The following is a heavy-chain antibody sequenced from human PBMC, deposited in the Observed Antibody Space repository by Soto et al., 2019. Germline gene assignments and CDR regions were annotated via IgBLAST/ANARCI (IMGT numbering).Heavy chain of an antibody. CDR1: GFTFSSYA. CDR3: ARAVRSDTAMVFGY. Sequence: VQLVESGGGLVKPGGSLRLSCAASGFTFSSYAISWVRQAPGQGLEWMGGIIPIFGTANYAQKFQGRVTITADESTSTAYMELSSLRSEDTAVYYCARAVRSDTAMVFGYWGQGTLVTVSS. J-gene: IGHJ4*02. V-gene: IGHV1-69*01. D-gene: IGHD5-18*01. CDR2: IIPIFGTA.